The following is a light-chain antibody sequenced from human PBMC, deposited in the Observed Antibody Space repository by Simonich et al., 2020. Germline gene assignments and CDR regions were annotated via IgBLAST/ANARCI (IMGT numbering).Light chain of an antibody. CDR2: EVS. V-gene: IGKV2D-29*02. CDR1: QSLLHSDGKTY. Sequence: DIVMTQTPLSLSVTPGQPASISCKYSQSLLHSDGKTYLYWYLQKPGQSPQLLSYEVSNRFSGVPDRFSGSGSGTDFTLKISRVEAEDVGVYYCMQSIQPYTFGQGTKLEIK. J-gene: IGKJ2*01. CDR3: MQSIQPYT.